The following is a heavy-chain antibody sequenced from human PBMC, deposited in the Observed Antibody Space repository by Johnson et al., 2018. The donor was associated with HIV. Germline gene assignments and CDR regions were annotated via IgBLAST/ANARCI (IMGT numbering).Heavy chain of an antibody. D-gene: IGHD3-16*01. CDR2: IGTAGDT. J-gene: IGHJ3*02. CDR3: ARSDRAEGGRGDAFHI. V-gene: IGHV3-13*01. CDR1: GFIFSSYG. Sequence: VQLVESGGGVVQPGRSLRLSCAASGFIFSSYGMHWVRQAPGKGLEWVAVIGTAGDTYYRGSVKGRFTISRENAKNSLYLQMNSLRAGDTAVYYCARSDRAEGGRGDAFHIWGQGTMVTVSS.